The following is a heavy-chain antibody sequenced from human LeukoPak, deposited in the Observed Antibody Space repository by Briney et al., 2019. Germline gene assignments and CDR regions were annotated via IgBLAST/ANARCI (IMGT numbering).Heavy chain of an antibody. Sequence: PGGSLRLSCAASGFTFSDYYMSWIRQAPGKGLECVANIKQDGSEKYYVDSVKGRFTISRDNAKNSLYLQMNSLRAEDTAVYYCARGVSLVVPVPRWGQGTLVTVSS. CDR3: ARGVSLVVPVPR. J-gene: IGHJ4*02. V-gene: IGHV3-7*03. CDR2: IKQDGSEK. CDR1: GFTFSDYY. D-gene: IGHD3-22*01.